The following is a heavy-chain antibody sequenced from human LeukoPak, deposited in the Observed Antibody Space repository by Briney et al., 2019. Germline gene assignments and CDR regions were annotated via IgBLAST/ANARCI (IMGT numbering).Heavy chain of an antibody. CDR2: INPSGGST. CDR3: ARSKDFWSGYYTFDP. J-gene: IGHJ5*02. Sequence: INPSGGSTSYAQKFQGRVTMTRDTSTSTVYMELSSLRSEDTAVYYCARSKDFWSGYYTFDPWGQGTLVTVSS. V-gene: IGHV1-46*01. D-gene: IGHD3-3*01.